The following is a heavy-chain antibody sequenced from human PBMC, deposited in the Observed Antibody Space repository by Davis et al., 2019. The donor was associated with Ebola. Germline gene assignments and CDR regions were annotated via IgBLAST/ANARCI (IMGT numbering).Heavy chain of an antibody. V-gene: IGHV4-59*01. D-gene: IGHD6-19*01. CDR2: IYYSGST. CDR3: ARDSSGWYDAFDI. CDR1: GGSISSYY. J-gene: IGHJ3*02. Sequence: MPSDTLSLTCTVSGGSISSYYWSWIRQPPGKGLEWIGYIYYSGSTNYNPSLKSRVTISVDTSKNQFSLKLSSVTAADTAVYYCARDSSGWYDAFDIWGQGTMVTVSS.